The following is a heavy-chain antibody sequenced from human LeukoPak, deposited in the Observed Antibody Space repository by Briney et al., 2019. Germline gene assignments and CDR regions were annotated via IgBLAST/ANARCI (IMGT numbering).Heavy chain of an antibody. CDR3: ANFIGPYYYYGMDV. D-gene: IGHD3-16*02. Sequence: PGGSLRLSCAASGFTFSFYGMHWVRQAPGKGLEWVAVISYDGSNKYYADSVKGRFTISRDNSKNTLYLQTNSLRAEDTAVYYCANFIGPYYYYGMDVWGQGTTVTVSS. J-gene: IGHJ6*02. CDR2: ISYDGSNK. V-gene: IGHV3-30*18. CDR1: GFTFSFYG.